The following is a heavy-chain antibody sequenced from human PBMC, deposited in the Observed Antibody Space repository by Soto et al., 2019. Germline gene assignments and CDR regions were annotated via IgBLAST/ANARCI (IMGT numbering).Heavy chain of an antibody. D-gene: IGHD3-9*01. Sequence: QVQLVQSGAEVKKPGASVKVSCKASGYTFTSYYMHWVRQAPGQGLEWMGIINPSGGSTSYAQKFQGRVTMTRDTSTSTVYMELSSLRSEDTAVYYCARAGNYDILTGYFSFDYWGQGTLVTVSS. V-gene: IGHV1-46*01. CDR3: ARAGNYDILTGYFSFDY. J-gene: IGHJ4*02. CDR2: INPSGGST. CDR1: GYTFTSYY.